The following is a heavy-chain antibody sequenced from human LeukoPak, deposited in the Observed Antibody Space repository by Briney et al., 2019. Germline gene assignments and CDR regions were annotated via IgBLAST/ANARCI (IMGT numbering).Heavy chain of an antibody. CDR1: GFTFSTSW. CDR2: ISYDGSNK. V-gene: IGHV3-30*03. Sequence: GGSLRLSCVDSGFTFSTSWMTWVRQAPGKGLEWVAVISYDGSNKYYTDSVKGRSTISRDNSKNTLYLQMNSLRAEDTAVYYCARDCSSTTYYYYGMDVWGQGTTVTVSS. J-gene: IGHJ6*02. D-gene: IGHD2-2*01. CDR3: ARDCSSTTYYYYGMDV.